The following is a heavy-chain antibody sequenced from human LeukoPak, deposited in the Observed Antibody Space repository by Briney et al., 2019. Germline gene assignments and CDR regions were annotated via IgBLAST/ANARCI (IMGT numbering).Heavy chain of an antibody. Sequence: PGGSLRLSCAASGFTFSNYAMHWVRQAPGKGLEWVAFISYDGVNKYFADSVKGRFTISRDNSKNTLYLQMNSLRAEDTAVYYCARVPNWKMAFDIWGQGTMVTVSS. CDR3: ARVPNWKMAFDI. CDR2: ISYDGVNK. CDR1: GFTFSNYA. D-gene: IGHD1-1*01. J-gene: IGHJ3*02. V-gene: IGHV3-30-3*01.